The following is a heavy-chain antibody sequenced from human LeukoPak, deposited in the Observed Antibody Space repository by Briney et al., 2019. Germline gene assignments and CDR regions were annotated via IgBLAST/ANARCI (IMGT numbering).Heavy chain of an antibody. V-gene: IGHV4-59*01. J-gene: IGHJ4*02. D-gene: IGHD6-13*01. Sequence: SETLSLTCSVSGGSISSYYWSWIRQPPGKGLEWIGYIYYSGRTSYNPSLKSRVTISVDTSKNQFSLRLSSVTAADTAVYYCAKSGYTSSDPTFDYWGRGTLVTVSS. CDR1: GGSISSYY. CDR3: AKSGYTSSDPTFDY. CDR2: IYYSGRT.